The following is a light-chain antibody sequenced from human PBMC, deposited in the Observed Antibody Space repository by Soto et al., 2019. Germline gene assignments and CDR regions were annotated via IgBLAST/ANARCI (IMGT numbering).Light chain of an antibody. CDR3: QQRTT. J-gene: IGKJ4*01. Sequence: EIVLTQSPATLSLSPGERATLSCRASQSVNNFVAWFQQKPGQAPRLLIYDVSNRATGIPARFSGSGSGADFTLTISSLAPEDFALYFCQQRTTFGGGTRVEIK. V-gene: IGKV3-11*01. CDR2: DVS. CDR1: QSVNNF.